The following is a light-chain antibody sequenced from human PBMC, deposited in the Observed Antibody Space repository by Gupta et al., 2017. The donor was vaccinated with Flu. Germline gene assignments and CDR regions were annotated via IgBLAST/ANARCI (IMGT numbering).Light chain of an antibody. Sequence: PSSLSASVGDRVTITCRARQYISNYLNWYQQRPGKAPNLLIYDASRWESGVPSRFSGSGSGTDFTLTISRLQPDDFATYYCQQTDSRTKAFGQGTQVDIK. J-gene: IGKJ5*01. CDR3: QQTDSRTKA. V-gene: IGKV1-39*01. CDR1: QYISNY. CDR2: DAS.